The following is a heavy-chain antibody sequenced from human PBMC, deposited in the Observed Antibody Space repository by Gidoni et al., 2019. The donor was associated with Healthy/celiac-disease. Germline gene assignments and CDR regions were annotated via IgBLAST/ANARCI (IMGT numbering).Heavy chain of an antibody. Sequence: EVQLVQSGAEVKKPGESLTISCKGSGYSFTSYWIGWVRQMPGKGLEWMGIIYPGDSDTRYSLSFQGQVTISADKSISTAYLQWSSLKASDTAMYYCARLPYCSGGSCYSPDNWFDPWGQGTLVTVSS. CDR3: ARLPYCSGGSCYSPDNWFDP. V-gene: IGHV5-51*01. J-gene: IGHJ5*02. D-gene: IGHD2-15*01. CDR1: GYSFTSYW. CDR2: IYPGDSDT.